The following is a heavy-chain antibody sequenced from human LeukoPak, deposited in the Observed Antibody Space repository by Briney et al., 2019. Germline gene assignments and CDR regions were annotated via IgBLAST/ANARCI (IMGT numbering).Heavy chain of an antibody. CDR1: GFTFSSYW. V-gene: IGHV3-7*01. D-gene: IGHD4-23*01. CDR3: ATGGNLQID. CDR2: IKQDGGEK. J-gene: IGHJ4*02. Sequence: GGSLRLSCAASGFTFSSYWMSWVRQAPGKGLEWVSDIKQDGGEKYYVDSVKGRVTISRDNAKNTLYLQMNSLRAEDTSVYYCATGGNLQIDWGQGTLLTVSS.